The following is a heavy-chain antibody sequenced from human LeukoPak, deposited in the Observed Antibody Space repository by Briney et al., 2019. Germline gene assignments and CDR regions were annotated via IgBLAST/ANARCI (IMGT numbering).Heavy chain of an antibody. CDR1: GGTFSSYA. CDR2: IIPILGIA. J-gene: IGHJ4*02. D-gene: IGHD1-26*01. Sequence: SVKVSCKASGGTFSSYAISWVRQAPGQGLEWMGRIIPILGIANYAQKFQGRVTITADKSTSTAYMELSSLRSEDTAVHYCARGHSGSNFDYWGQGTLVTVSS. CDR3: ARGHSGSNFDY. V-gene: IGHV1-69*04.